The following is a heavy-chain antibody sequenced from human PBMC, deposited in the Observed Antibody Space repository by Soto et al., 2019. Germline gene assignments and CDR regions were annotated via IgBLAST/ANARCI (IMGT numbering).Heavy chain of an antibody. V-gene: IGHV4-31*11. D-gene: IGHD6-6*01. CDR3: ARGGAARGIWWFDP. J-gene: IGHJ5*02. CDR1: GGSISSGDYY. Sequence: LSLTCAVSGGSISSGDYYWNWIRQLPGKGLEWIGYISYSGTTYYNPSLKSRVTISVDTSKNQFSLKLNSVAAADTAVYYCARGGAARGIWWFDPWGQGTLVTVSS. CDR2: ISYSGTT.